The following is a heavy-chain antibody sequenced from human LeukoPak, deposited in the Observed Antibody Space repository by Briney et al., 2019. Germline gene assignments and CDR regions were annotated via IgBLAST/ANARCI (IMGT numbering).Heavy chain of an antibody. CDR1: GYTFTSYY. V-gene: IGHV1-46*01. CDR3: AKDNRIAVAGAPGVLDY. D-gene: IGHD6-19*01. CDR2: INPSGGST. J-gene: IGHJ4*02. Sequence: ASVKVSCKASGYTFTSYYMHWVRQAPGQGLEWMGIINPSGGSTSYAQKFQGRVTMTRDMSTSTVYMELSSLRSEDTAVYYCAKDNRIAVAGAPGVLDYWGQGTLVTVSS.